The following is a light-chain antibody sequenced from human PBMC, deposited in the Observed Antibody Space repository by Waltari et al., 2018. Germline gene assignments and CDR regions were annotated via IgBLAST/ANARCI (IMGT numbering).Light chain of an antibody. CDR1: STDVGAYNY. Sequence: QSALTQPASVSGSPGQSITISCTGTSTDVGAYNYVSSYQQHPGKAPKLIIYEVSNRPSGVSNRFSGSKSGNTASLTISGLQGEDEAVYHCSSYTSNRLYVFGTGTTLTVL. J-gene: IGLJ1*01. CDR3: SSYTSNRLYV. CDR2: EVS. V-gene: IGLV2-14*01.